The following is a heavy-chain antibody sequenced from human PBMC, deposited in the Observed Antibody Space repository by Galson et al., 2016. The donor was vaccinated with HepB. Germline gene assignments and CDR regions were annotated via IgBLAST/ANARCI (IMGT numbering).Heavy chain of an antibody. Sequence: SLRLSCAASGFTFSSYGMHWVRQAPGKGLEWVAVISYDGNSQHYADSVKGRFTISRDNSNNTLYLQMNSLTADDTAVYYCAKAWPVSGSDYWGQGTLVTVSS. D-gene: IGHD6-19*01. J-gene: IGHJ4*02. V-gene: IGHV3-30*18. CDR3: AKAWPVSGSDY. CDR1: GFTFSSYG. CDR2: ISYDGNSQ.